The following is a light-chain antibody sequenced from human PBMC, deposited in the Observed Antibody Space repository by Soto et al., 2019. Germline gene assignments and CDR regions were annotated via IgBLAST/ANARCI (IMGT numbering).Light chain of an antibody. Sequence: DIQMPQAHFTVPVSVESQVTITCRASQTISSGLAWYQQKPGKAPKLLIYKASTLKSGVPSRFSGSGSGTEFTLTISSLQPDDFATYYCQHYHSYSEALGQGTKVDIK. CDR3: QHYHSYSEA. V-gene: IGKV1-5*03. CDR2: KAS. CDR1: QTISSG. J-gene: IGKJ1*01.